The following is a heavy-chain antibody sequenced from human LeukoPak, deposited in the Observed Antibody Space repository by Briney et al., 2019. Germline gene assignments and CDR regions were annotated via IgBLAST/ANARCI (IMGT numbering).Heavy chain of an antibody. D-gene: IGHD3-22*01. Sequence: PPGGSLRLSCAASGFTFSSYAMSWVRQAPGKGLEWVSAISGSGGSTYYADSVKGRFTISRDNSKSTLYLQMNSLRAEDTAVYYCAKDLAYYDSSGYPVDPFDYWGQGTLVTVSS. CDR1: GFTFSSYA. CDR3: AKDLAYYDSSGYPVDPFDY. CDR2: ISGSGGST. V-gene: IGHV3-23*01. J-gene: IGHJ4*02.